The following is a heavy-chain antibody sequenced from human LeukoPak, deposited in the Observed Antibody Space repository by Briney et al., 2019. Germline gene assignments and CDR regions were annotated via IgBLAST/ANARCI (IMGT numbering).Heavy chain of an antibody. V-gene: IGHV3-48*03. CDR1: GFTFSSYE. CDR3: AGQDRSGGSCSQTAYYYYYGMDV. D-gene: IGHD2-15*01. CDR2: ISSSGSTI. J-gene: IGHJ6*02. Sequence: GGSLRLSCAASGFTFSSYEMNWVRQAPGKGLEWVSYISSSGSTIYYADSVKGRFTISRDNAKNSLYLQMNSLRAEDTAVYYCAGQDRSGGSCSQTAYYYYYGMDVWGQGTTVTVSS.